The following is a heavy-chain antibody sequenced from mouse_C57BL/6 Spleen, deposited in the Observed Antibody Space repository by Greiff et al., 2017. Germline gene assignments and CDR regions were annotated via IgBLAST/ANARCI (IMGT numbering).Heavy chain of an antibody. CDR1: GFTFSDYG. CDR2: ISNLAYSI. J-gene: IGHJ2*01. V-gene: IGHV5-15*01. D-gene: IGHD2-4*01. CDR3: ARHDYDRNYFDY. Sequence: EVQVVESGGGLVQPGGSLKLSCAASGFTFSDYGMAWVRQVPRKGPEWVAFISNLAYSIYYADAVTGRFTISRENAKNTLYLEMSSLRSEDTAMYYCARHDYDRNYFDYWGQGTTLTVSS.